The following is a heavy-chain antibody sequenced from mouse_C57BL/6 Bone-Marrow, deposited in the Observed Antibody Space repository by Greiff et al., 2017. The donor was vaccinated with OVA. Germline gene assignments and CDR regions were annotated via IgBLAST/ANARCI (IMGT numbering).Heavy chain of an antibody. CDR2: ISYDGSN. V-gene: IGHV3-6*01. CDR3: AKEEKRVYSYAMDY. CDR1: GYSITSGYY. Sequence: EVHLVESGPGLVKPFQSLSLTCSVTGYSITSGYYWNWIRQFPGNKLEWMGYISYDGSNNYNPSLKNRISITRDTSKNQFFLKLNSVTTEDTATYYCAKEEKRVYSYAMDYWGQGTSVTVSS. J-gene: IGHJ4*01. D-gene: IGHD2-1*01.